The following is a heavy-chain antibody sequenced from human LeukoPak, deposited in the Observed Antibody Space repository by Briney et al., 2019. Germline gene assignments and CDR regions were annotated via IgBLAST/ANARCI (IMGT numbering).Heavy chain of an antibody. CDR2: IYTSGST. CDR1: GGSISSGSYY. D-gene: IGHD3-3*01. J-gene: IGHJ3*02. CDR3: ARDRGARYYDFWSGYPDAFDI. Sequence: SETLSLTCTVSGGSISSGSYYWSWIRQPAGKGLEWIGRIYTSGSTNYNPSLKSRVTISVDTSKNQFSLKLSSVTAADTAVYYCARDRGARYYDFWSGYPDAFDIWGQGTMVTVSS. V-gene: IGHV4-61*02.